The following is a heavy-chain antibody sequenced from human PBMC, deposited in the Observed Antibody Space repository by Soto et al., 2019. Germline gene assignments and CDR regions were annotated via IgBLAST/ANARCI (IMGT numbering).Heavy chain of an antibody. Sequence: QVQLVESGGGVVQPGRSLRLSCAASGFTFSSYGMHWVRQAPGKGLEWVAVISYDGSNKYYADSVKGRFTISRDNSKNTLYLQMNSLRAEDTAVYYCAKLPTPQDSTDYWGQGTLVTVSS. CDR2: ISYDGSNK. J-gene: IGHJ4*02. V-gene: IGHV3-30*18. CDR3: AKLPTPQDSTDY. CDR1: GFTFSSYG.